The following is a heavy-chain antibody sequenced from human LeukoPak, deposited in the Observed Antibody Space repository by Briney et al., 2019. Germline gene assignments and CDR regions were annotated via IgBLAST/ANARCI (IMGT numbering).Heavy chain of an antibody. CDR1: GFTFSSYG. CDR2: IRYDGSNK. CDR3: ARAYSSSWYVLLRY. Sequence: GGSLRLSCAASGFTFSSYGMHWVRQAPGKGLEWVAFIRYDGSNKYYADSVKGRLTISRDNSKNTLYLQMNSLRAEDTAVYYCARAYSSSWYVLLRYWGQGTLVTVSS. V-gene: IGHV3-30*02. J-gene: IGHJ4*02. D-gene: IGHD6-13*01.